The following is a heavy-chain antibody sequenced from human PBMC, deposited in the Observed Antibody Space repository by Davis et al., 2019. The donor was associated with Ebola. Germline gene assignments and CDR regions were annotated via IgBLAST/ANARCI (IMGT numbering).Heavy chain of an antibody. Sequence: ASVKVSCKASAYTFTTYYMHWVRQAPGQGLEWMGVINPSGGTISYAQKLRGRVTMTTDTSTSTVDMELSSLRSEDTAVYYCARDLRYDSSGYDYYFYMDVWGKGTTVTVSS. V-gene: IGHV1-46*04. D-gene: IGHD3-22*01. J-gene: IGHJ6*03. CDR1: AYTFTTYY. CDR2: INPSGGTI. CDR3: ARDLRYDSSGYDYYFYMDV.